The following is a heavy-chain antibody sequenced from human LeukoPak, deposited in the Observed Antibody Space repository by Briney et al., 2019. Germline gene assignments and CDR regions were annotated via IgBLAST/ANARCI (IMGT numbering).Heavy chain of an antibody. CDR1: GFTFGDYA. V-gene: IGHV3-23*01. J-gene: IGHJ4*02. CDR2: IVASSGST. D-gene: IGHD5-12*01. CDR3: AKGAYDYIEMGYFDY. Sequence: GRSLRLSCTASGFTFGDYAMSWVRQAPGKGLEWVSLIVASSGSTFYADSVKGRFTISRDSSKNTLYLQMNSLRAEDMAVYYCAKGAYDYIEMGYFDYWGQGTLVTVSS.